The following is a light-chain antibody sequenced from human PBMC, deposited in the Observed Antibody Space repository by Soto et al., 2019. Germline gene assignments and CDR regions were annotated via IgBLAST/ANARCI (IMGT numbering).Light chain of an antibody. J-gene: IGKJ1*01. V-gene: IGKV3D-15*02. Sequence: EIVMMQSPATLSVSPGERATLSCRASQSVSSNLAWYQQKPGQAPRLLIYGASTRATGIPARFSGSGSGTDFTLSISRLEPGDFGVYFCHQYGKSPRTFGQGTKVDIK. CDR2: GAS. CDR1: QSVSSN. CDR3: HQYGKSPRT.